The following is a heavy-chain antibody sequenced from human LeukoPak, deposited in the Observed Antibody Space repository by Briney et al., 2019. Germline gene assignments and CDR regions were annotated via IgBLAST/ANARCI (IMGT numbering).Heavy chain of an antibody. J-gene: IGHJ4*02. CDR1: GYSISSGYF. CDR3: ARRPGAFDY. Sequence: SETLSLTCTVSGYSISSGYFWGWIRQPPGKGLEWIGSIYYSGSTYYNPSLKSRVTISVDTSKNQFSLKLSSVTAADTAVYYCARRPGAFDYWGQGTLVTVSS. CDR2: IYYSGST. D-gene: IGHD3-10*01. V-gene: IGHV4-38-2*02.